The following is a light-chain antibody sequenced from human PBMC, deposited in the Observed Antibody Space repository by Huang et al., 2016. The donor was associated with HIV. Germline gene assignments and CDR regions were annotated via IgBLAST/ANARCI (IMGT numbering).Light chain of an antibody. Sequence: EIVMTQSPATLSVSPGERATLSCRASQSVSSNLAWYQQKPDQAPSLLIYGASTRATGIPARFSGSGSGTEFTLTISSLQSEDFAVYYCQQYNNWPPTFGGGTKVEIK. V-gene: IGKV3-15*01. CDR2: GAS. CDR1: QSVSSN. CDR3: QQYNNWPPT. J-gene: IGKJ4*01.